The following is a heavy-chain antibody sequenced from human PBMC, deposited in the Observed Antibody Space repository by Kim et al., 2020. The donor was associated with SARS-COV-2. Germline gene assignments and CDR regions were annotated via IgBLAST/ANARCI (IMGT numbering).Heavy chain of an antibody. D-gene: IGHD3-22*01. Sequence: SETLSLTCTVYDGSFSDYFCSWIRNPQPAGLGWIGEIHHSGNTNYNPSLKSRVTISVDTSKKQNSLKVFSVTAADTAVYNCARTYYGFDYWGQGTLVTVSS. CDR3: ARTYYGFDY. CDR2: IHHSGNT. V-gene: IGHV4-34*01. J-gene: IGHJ4*02. CDR1: DGSFSDYF.